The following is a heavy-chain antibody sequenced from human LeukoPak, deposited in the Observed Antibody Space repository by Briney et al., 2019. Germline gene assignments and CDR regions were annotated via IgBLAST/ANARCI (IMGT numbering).Heavy chain of an antibody. CDR3: AREQGLGAAAGIV. Sequence: PSETLSLTCAVYGGSFSGYYWSWIRQPPGKGLEWIGEINHSGSTNYNPSLKSRVTISVDTSKNQFSLKLSSVTAADTAVYYCAREQGLGAAAGIVWGQGTLVTVSS. D-gene: IGHD6-13*01. V-gene: IGHV4-34*01. J-gene: IGHJ4*02. CDR1: GGSFSGYY. CDR2: INHSGST.